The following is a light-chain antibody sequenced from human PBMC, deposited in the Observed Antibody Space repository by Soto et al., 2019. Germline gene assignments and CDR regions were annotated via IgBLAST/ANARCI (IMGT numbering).Light chain of an antibody. CDR1: SSDVGGYNY. CDR3: SSYTSSSTNVV. Sequence: QSVLTQPASVSGSPGQSITISCTGTSSDVGGYNYVSWYQQHPGKAPKLMIYEVSNRPSGVSNRFSGSKSGNTASLTISGLQAEDEADYYCSSYTSSSTNVVFGGGTKLPVL. CDR2: EVS. J-gene: IGLJ2*01. V-gene: IGLV2-14*01.